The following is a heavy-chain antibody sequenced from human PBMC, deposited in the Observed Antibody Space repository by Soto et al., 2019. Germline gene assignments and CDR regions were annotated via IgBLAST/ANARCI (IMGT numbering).Heavy chain of an antibody. V-gene: IGHV1-46*01. CDR2: INPSGGST. CDR1: GYTFTSYY. D-gene: IGHD3-22*01. Sequence: ASVKVSCKASGYTFTSYYMHWVRQAPGQGLEWMGIINPSGGSTSYAQKFQGRVTMTRDTSTSTVYMELSSLRSEDTAVYYCARQRRYYDSSHHPGHNWFDPRGQGTQVTV. CDR3: ARQRRYYDSSHHPGHNWFDP. J-gene: IGHJ5*02.